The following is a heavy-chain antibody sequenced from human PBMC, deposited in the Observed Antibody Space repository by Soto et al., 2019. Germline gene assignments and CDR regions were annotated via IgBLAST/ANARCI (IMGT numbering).Heavy chain of an antibody. V-gene: IGHV1-69*12. CDR3: ASGIQLWLRRIHNGYSG. CDR1: GGTFSTYA. CDR2: IIPMFGTA. D-gene: IGHD5-18*01. Sequence: QVQLVQSGAEVKQPESSVKVSCKAPGGTFSTYAISWVRQAPGQGLEWMGGIIPMFGTANYAQRFQDRVTITADESTNTVYMELSSLRSEDTAVYFCASGIQLWLRRIHNGYSGWGQGTLVTVSS. J-gene: IGHJ4*02.